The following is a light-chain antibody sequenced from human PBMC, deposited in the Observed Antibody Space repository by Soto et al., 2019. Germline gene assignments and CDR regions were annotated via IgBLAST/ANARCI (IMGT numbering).Light chain of an antibody. CDR2: DAS. CDR1: QSISNN. J-gene: IGKJ4*01. Sequence: EIVLTQSRATLSLSPGERATLSCRASQSISNNLAWYQQKPGQAPRLLIYDASNRATGIPARFSGSGSGTDFTLTISSLEPEDFAVYYCQQRSNWLALTFGGGTKVEIK. CDR3: QQRSNWLALT. V-gene: IGKV3-11*01.